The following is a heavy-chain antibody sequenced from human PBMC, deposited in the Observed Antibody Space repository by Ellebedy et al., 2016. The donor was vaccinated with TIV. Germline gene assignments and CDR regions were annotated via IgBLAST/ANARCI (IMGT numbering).Heavy chain of an antibody. CDR1: GFTFSSYA. CDR2: ISGSGGST. J-gene: IGHJ4*02. V-gene: IGHV3-23*01. CDR3: AKDRGTTKPRSFDS. D-gene: IGHD1-1*01. Sequence: GESLKIPXSASGFTFSSYAMSWVRQAPGKGLEWVSAISGSGGSTYYADSVKGRFTISRDNSKNTLYLQMNSLRAEDTAVYYCAKDRGTTKPRSFDSWGQGTLVTVSS.